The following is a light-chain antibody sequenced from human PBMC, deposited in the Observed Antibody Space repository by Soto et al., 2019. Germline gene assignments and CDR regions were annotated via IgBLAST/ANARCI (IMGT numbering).Light chain of an antibody. CDR3: QQRSDWPLT. V-gene: IGKV3-11*01. CDR1: QSVRSY. Sequence: EIVLTQSPATQSLSPGERATLSCRASQSVRSYLAWYQQKPGQAPRLLIYEASIRATGIPSRFSGSGSGTDFTLTISSLEPEDFAVYYCQQRSDWPLTFGGGTKVELK. CDR2: EAS. J-gene: IGKJ4*01.